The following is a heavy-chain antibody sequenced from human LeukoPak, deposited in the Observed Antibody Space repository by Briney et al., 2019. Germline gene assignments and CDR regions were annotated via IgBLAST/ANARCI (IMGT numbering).Heavy chain of an antibody. Sequence: SETLSLTFTVSGGSIISSNYYWGWIRQPPGKGLEWIGSIYYSGSTYYNPSLKSRVTISVDTSKNQFSLKLSSVTAADTAVYYCAHFRGGSFDFWGQGTMVTVSS. CDR3: AHFRGGSFDF. CDR2: IYYSGST. V-gene: IGHV4-39*01. CDR1: GGSIISSNYY. J-gene: IGHJ3*01. D-gene: IGHD3-16*01.